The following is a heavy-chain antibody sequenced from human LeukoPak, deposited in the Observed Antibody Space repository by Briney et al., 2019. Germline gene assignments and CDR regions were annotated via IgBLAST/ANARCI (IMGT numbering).Heavy chain of an antibody. CDR1: GGSISSSNW. V-gene: IGHV4-4*02. CDR2: IYHSGST. J-gene: IGHJ4*02. D-gene: IGHD6-13*01. CDR3: ARGHPIPWGIAAGGLKPLDY. Sequence: SETLSLTCAVSGGSISSSNWWSWVRQPPGKGLEWIGEIYHSGSTNYNPSLKSRVTISVDKSKNQFSLKLSSVTAADTAVYYCARGHPIPWGIAAGGLKPLDYWGQGTLVTVSS.